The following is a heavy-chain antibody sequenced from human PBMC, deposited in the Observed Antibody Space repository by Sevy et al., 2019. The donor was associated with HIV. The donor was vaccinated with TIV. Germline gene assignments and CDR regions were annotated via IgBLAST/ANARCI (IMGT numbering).Heavy chain of an antibody. CDR3: AREVGGFNWRPYYFDS. CDR1: GLKFSDYW. CDR2: IKQDESEK. V-gene: IGHV3-7*01. Sequence: GGSLRLSCAASGLKFSDYWMSWVRQSPGKGLEWVAPIKQDESEKYYVESVKGRFAISRDNGKNSVSLQMNGLRVEDTALYYCAREVGGFNWRPYYFDSWGQGTLVTVSS. J-gene: IGHJ4*02. D-gene: IGHD3-3*01.